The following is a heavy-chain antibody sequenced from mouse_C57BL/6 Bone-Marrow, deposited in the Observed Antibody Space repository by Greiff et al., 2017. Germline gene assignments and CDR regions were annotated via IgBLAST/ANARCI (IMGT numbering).Heavy chain of an antibody. J-gene: IGHJ4*01. CDR2: ISSGGSYT. CDR1: GFTFSSYG. CDR3: ARRGYYYAMDY. V-gene: IGHV5-6*01. Sequence: VHVKQSGGDLVKPGGSLKLSCAASGFTFSSYGMSWVRQTPDKRLEWVATISSGGSYTYYPDSVKGRFTISRDNAKNTLYLQMSSLKSEDTAMYYCARRGYYYAMDYWGQGTSVTVSS.